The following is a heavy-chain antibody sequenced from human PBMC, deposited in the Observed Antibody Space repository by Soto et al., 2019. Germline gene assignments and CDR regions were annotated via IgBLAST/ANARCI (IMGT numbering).Heavy chain of an antibody. Sequence: QVQLLESGPGLVKPSETLSLTCTVSGGSISTDYLSWIRQPPEKELEWIGYIYYSWNTNYNPSLKSRVTISIDTSKNQISLQLRSVTAADTAVYYCARSGWGHWWNFDLWGRGTLVTVSS. D-gene: IGHD3-16*01. V-gene: IGHV4-59*01. CDR1: GGSISTDY. J-gene: IGHJ2*01. CDR3: ARSGWGHWWNFDL. CDR2: IYYSWNT.